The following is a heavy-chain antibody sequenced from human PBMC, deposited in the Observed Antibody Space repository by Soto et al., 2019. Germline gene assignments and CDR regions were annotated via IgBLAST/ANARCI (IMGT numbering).Heavy chain of an antibody. Sequence: EVQLVESGGGLVKTGGSLRLSCAASGFTFISYSMNWVRQAPGKGLEWVSDISSTSSYIYYADSVKGRFTISRDNAKNAQHLQMNSLRVEDTAVYYCARGPLIVDTAISFESWGQGALVTVSS. CDR2: ISSTSSYI. CDR3: ARGPLIVDTAISFES. CDR1: GFTFISYS. V-gene: IGHV3-21*01. D-gene: IGHD5-12*01. J-gene: IGHJ4*02.